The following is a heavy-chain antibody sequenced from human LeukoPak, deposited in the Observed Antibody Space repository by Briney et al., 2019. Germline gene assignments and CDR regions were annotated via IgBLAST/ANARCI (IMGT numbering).Heavy chain of an antibody. D-gene: IGHD1-1*01. CDR1: GGSISSYY. CDR2: IYYSGST. Sequence: SETLSLTCTVSGGSISSYYWSWIRQPPGKGLEWIGYIYYSGSTNYNPSLKSRVTISVDTSKNQFSLKLSSVTAADTAVYYCATGETGSTLGGYWGQGTLVTVSS. V-gene: IGHV4-59*03. J-gene: IGHJ4*02. CDR3: ATGETGSTLGGY.